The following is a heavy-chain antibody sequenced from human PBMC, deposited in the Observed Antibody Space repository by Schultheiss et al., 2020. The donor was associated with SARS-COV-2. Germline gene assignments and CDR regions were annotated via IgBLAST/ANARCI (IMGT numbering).Heavy chain of an antibody. CDR2: IYYRVTT. Sequence: SETLSLTCTVSGDSISSDSWSWIRQPPGKGLEWIGFIYYRVTTNYNPSLKSRVTISVDTSKNQFSLKLSSVTAADTAVYYCARASTGGILGAFDIWGQGTMVTVSS. V-gene: IGHV4-59*12. J-gene: IGHJ3*02. CDR3: ARASTGGILGAFDI. D-gene: IGHD2-8*02. CDR1: GDSISSDS.